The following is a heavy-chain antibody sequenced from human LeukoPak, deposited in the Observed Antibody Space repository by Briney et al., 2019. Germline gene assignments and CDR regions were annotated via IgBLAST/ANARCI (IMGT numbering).Heavy chain of an antibody. CDR2: INPNSGGT. CDR1: GYTFTGYY. J-gene: IGHJ4*02. Sequence: ASVKVSCKASGYTFTGYYMHWVRQAPGQGLEWMGRINPNSGGTNYAQKFQGRVTMTRGTSINTAYMELSRLRSDDTAVYYCASLGGTYYYDSSGSYYFDYWGQGTLVTVSS. V-gene: IGHV1-2*06. D-gene: IGHD3-22*01. CDR3: ASLGGTYYYDSSGSYYFDY.